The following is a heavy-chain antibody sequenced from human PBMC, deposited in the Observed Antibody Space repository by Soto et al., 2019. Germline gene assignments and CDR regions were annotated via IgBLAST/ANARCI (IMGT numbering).Heavy chain of an antibody. CDR1: GYTFTSYA. D-gene: IGHD2-15*01. V-gene: IGHV1-3*01. CDR2: INAGNGNT. J-gene: IGHJ4*02. CDR3: ARGPGGPDAPADY. Sequence: QVQLVQSGAEVKKPGASVKVSCKASGYTFTSYAMHWVRQAPGQRLEWMGWINAGNGNTKYSQKFQGRVTITRDTSASTAYMEPSSLRSEDTAVYYCARGPGGPDAPADYWGQGTLVTVSS.